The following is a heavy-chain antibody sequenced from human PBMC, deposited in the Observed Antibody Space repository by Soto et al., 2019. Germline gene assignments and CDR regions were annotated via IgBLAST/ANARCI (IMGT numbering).Heavy chain of an antibody. Sequence: PSETLSLTCNVSGGYITDGSFYWAWIRQHPGGGLEWIGHIFHSGSAYYNPSLKSRVTISVDTSNSQFSLELSSVTAADTAVYYCARGLITGSHYSGGWYYFDSWGQGTQVTVSS. CDR1: GGYITDGSFY. V-gene: IGHV4-31*03. D-gene: IGHD6-19*01. J-gene: IGHJ4*02. CDR3: ARGLITGSHYSGGWYYFDS. CDR2: IFHSGSA.